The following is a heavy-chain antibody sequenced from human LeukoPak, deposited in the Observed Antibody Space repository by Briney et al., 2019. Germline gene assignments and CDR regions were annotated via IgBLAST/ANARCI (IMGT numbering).Heavy chain of an antibody. J-gene: IGHJ4*02. D-gene: IGHD3-22*01. CDR2: INQDGSEK. CDR1: GFTFINYW. V-gene: IGHV3-7*01. CDR3: ARGSYYYDSSGYDFDY. Sequence: HSGGSLRLSCAASGFTFINYWMSLVRQAPGKGLEWVCNINQDGSEKYYGDSVKDRFTISRDNSKNTLYLQMNSLRAEDTAVYYCARGSYYYDSSGYDFDYWGQGTLVTVSS.